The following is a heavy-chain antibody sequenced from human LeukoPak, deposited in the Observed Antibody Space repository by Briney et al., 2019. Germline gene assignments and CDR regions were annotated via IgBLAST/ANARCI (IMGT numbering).Heavy chain of an antibody. V-gene: IGHV3-23*01. CDR1: GFTLSTYA. J-gene: IGHJ4*02. CDR3: VKRPSESCTSGGCYFDS. D-gene: IGHD2-8*01. CDR2: VSDGGSDT. Sequence: GGSLRLSCAASGFTLSTYAMAWVRQAPGKGLEWVSSVSDGGSDTYYADSVKGRFTISRDNSRNTLFLQMHSLRAEDTAAYYRVKRPSESCTSGGCYFDSWGQGTLVTVSS.